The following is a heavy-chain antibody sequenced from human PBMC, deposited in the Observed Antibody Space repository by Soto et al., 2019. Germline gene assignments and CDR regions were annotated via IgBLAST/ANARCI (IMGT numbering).Heavy chain of an antibody. CDR1: GFTFSSYG. J-gene: IGHJ4*02. D-gene: IGHD2-15*01. CDR3: AKARWSLAEKSYYFDY. Sequence: QVQLVESGGGVVQPGRSLRLSCAASGFTFSSYGMHWVRQAPGKGLEWVAVISYDGSNKYYADSVKGRFTISRDNSKNTLYLQMNSLRAEDTAVYYCAKARWSLAEKSYYFDYWGQGTLVTVSS. CDR2: ISYDGSNK. V-gene: IGHV3-30*18.